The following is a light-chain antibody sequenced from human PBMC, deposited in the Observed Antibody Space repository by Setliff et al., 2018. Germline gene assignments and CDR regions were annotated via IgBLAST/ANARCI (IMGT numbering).Light chain of an antibody. Sequence: QSVLTQPPSVSGAPGQTVSISCTGSTSGFSVHWYQQLPGAAPKLIIWTNNVRSSXXXDRXSXXXXXXXXSLVITGLQPEDEADYYCQSYAGGLGGYVFGGGTKVTVL. CDR1: TSGFS. J-gene: IGLJ1*01. CDR3: QSYAGGLGGYV. CDR2: TNN. V-gene: IGLV1-40*01.